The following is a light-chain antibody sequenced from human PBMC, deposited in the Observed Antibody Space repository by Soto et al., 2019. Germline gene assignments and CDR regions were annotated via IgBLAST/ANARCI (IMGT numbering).Light chain of an antibody. CDR1: QSVSSY. J-gene: IGKJ4*01. CDR2: DAS. V-gene: IGKV3-11*01. Sequence: EIVLTQSPATLSLSPGERATLSCRASQSVSSYLAWYQQKPGQAPRLLIYDASTRATGMPARFSGSESRTDFTLTISSLEPEDFAVYYCQQRSNWPLTLGGGTKVEIK. CDR3: QQRSNWPLT.